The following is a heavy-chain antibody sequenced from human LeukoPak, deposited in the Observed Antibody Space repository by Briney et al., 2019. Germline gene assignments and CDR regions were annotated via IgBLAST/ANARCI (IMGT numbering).Heavy chain of an antibody. CDR2: INQDGSDK. CDR3: ARGHYDMNL. CDR1: GFTFSSHW. V-gene: IGHV3-7*01. Sequence: GGSLRLSCAACGFTFSSHWMSWVRQTPGKGLEWVAHINQDGSDKYNVDSLKGRFIISRDNAKNSLYLQMNSLRGEDTAVYYCARGHYDMNLWGQGTTVTVSS. J-gene: IGHJ6*02.